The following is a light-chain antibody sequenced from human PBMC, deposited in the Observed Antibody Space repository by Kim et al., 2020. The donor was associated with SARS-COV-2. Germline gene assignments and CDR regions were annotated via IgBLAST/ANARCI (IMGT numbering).Light chain of an antibody. J-gene: IGLJ3*02. CDR1: SSNIGSNY. CDR3: AAWDDSLSGVV. CDR2: RNN. Sequence: VPTQPPSASGTPGQRVTISCSGSSSNIGSNYGYWYQQVPGTAPKLLIYRNNQRPSGVPDRFSGSKSGTSASLAISGLRSEDEADYYCAAWDDSLSGVVFGGGTQLTVL. V-gene: IGLV1-47*01.